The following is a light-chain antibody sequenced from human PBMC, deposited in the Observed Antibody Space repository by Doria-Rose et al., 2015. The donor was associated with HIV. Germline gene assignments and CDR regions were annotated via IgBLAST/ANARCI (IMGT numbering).Light chain of an antibody. V-gene: IGKV4-1*01. CDR2: WAS. CDR3: QQYYDTPS. J-gene: IGKJ3*01. Sequence: DIRLTQSPESLGMSLGERATLNCKSNQSLLYTSKNYLAWYQQKPGQPPKLLIYWASTRQSGVPARFSGNGSGTDFTLTISSLEAEDVAVYYCQQYYDTPSFGPGTTVDIK. CDR1: QSLLYTSKNY.